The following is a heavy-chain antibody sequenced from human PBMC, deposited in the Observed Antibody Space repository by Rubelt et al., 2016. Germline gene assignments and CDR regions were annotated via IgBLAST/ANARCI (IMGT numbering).Heavy chain of an antibody. CDR2: ISGCGGST. CDR1: GGHFSGYY. D-gene: IGHD5/OR15-5a*01. J-gene: IGHJ4*02. V-gene: IGHV3-23*01. Sequence: VQLQQWGAGLLNPSETLSLTCAVYGGHFSGYYWSWIRQPPGKGLEWVSAISGCGGSTYYADSGKGRCTVCMDNYKNTLYLQINSLRAEDTAVYYCAKDSTYYCDYWGQGTLVTVSS. CDR3: AKDSTYYCDY.